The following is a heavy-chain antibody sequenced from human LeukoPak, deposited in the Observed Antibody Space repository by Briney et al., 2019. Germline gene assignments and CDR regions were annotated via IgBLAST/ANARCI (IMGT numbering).Heavy chain of an antibody. CDR1: GGSITSYY. J-gene: IGHJ4*02. CDR3: ARDLWGAAAGFFDY. Sequence: PSETLSLTCTVSGGSITSYYWSWIRQPPGKGLEWIGYIYYSGSTKYNPSLKSRVTISIDTSKNQFSLKLSSVTAAGTAVYYCARDLWGAAAGFFDYWGQGALVTVSS. D-gene: IGHD6-13*01. CDR2: IYYSGST. V-gene: IGHV4-59*01.